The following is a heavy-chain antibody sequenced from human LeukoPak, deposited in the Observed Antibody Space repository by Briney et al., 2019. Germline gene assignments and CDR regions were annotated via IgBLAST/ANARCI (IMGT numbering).Heavy chain of an antibody. J-gene: IGHJ4*02. V-gene: IGHV3-7*03. CDR3: ARVQSGCGSTSCYDAYSFDS. CDR1: GFTFSNFW. D-gene: IGHD2-2*01. CDR2: IKQDGSEK. Sequence: GGSLRLSCAAYGFTFSNFWMSWVRQAPGKGLEWVANIKQDGSEKYYVDSVKGRFTISRDNAKNSLYLQMISLRPDDTAVYYCARVQSGCGSTSCYDAYSFDSWGRGTLVTVSS.